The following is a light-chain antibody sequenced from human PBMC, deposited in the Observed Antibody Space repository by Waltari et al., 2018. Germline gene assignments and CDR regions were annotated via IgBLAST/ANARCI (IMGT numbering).Light chain of an antibody. J-gene: IGKJ3*01. CDR3: LQYSNSPFT. CDR2: KAS. V-gene: IGKV1-12*01. CDR1: QSISSW. Sequence: DIQMTQSPSYLSASVGDTVTITCRASQSISSWLAWYQQKPGKAPKLLIYKASSLQSGVPSRFSGSGSGTDFTLTISSLQPEDFTTYYCLQYSNSPFTFGPGTRLDIK.